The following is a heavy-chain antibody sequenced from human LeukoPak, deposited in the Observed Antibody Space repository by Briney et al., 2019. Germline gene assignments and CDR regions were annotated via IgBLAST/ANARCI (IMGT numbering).Heavy chain of an antibody. CDR2: ISSSSSYI. D-gene: IGHD2-15*01. Sequence: GGSLRLSCAASGFTFSSYPMTWVRQAPGKGLEWVSSISSSSSYIYYADSVKGRFTISRDNAKNSLYLQMNSLRAEDTAVYYCARGGLGGNWFDPWGQGTLVTVSS. V-gene: IGHV3-21*01. CDR1: GFTFSSYP. CDR3: ARGGLGGNWFDP. J-gene: IGHJ5*02.